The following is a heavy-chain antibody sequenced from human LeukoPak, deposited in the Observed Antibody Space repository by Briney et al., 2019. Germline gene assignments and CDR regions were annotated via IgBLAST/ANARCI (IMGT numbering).Heavy chain of an antibody. J-gene: IGHJ4*02. Sequence: SQTLSPTCAISGDSVSSNRAAWNWIRQSPSRGLEWLGRAYYRSKWYTDSAVSVKSRITISADTSKNQFSLQLNSVTPEDTAVYYCVRESLNFDCWGQGTLVTVSS. CDR1: GDSVSSNRAA. CDR2: AYYRSKWYT. CDR3: VRESLNFDC. V-gene: IGHV6-1*01.